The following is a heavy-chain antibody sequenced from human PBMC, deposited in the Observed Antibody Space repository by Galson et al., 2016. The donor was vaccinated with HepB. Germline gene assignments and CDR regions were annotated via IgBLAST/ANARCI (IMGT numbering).Heavy chain of an antibody. Sequence: LSLTCTVSGGSISSGSYYWGWIRQPPGKGLEWIGSLYYPGTTYYNQSLQSRVTTSVEASKNKFFLKLSSVTAADTAVYYCARHGQYCSGSSCYSGMLGFDYWGQGTLVTASS. CDR3: ARHGQYCSGSSCYSGMLGFDY. CDR2: LYYPGTT. J-gene: IGHJ4*02. V-gene: IGHV4-39*01. CDR1: GGSISSGSYY. D-gene: IGHD2-15*01.